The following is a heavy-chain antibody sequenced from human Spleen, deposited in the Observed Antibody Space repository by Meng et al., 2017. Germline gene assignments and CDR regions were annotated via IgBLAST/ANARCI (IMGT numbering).Heavy chain of an antibody. V-gene: IGHV3-9*01. CDR2: ISWNSGSI. J-gene: IGHJ4*02. Sequence: GGPLRLSCAASGFTFDDYAMHWVRQAPGKGLEWVSGISWNSGSIGYADSVKGRFTISRDNAKNSLYLQMNSLRAEDTALYYCAKDRGSGWYDGEGYFDYWGQGTLVTVSS. CDR1: GFTFDDYA. CDR3: AKDRGSGWYDGEGYFDY. D-gene: IGHD6-19*01.